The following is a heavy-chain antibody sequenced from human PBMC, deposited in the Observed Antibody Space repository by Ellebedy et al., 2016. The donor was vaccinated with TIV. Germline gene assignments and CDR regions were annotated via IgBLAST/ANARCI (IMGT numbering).Heavy chain of an antibody. J-gene: IGHJ4*02. CDR3: ARDRRIGGEGWIDY. CDR1: GGSISSGGYY. D-gene: IGHD3-16*01. Sequence: SETLSLTCTVSGGSISSGGYYWSWIRQHPGKGLEWIGYIYYSGSTYYNPSLKSRVTISVDTSKNQFSLKLSSVTAADTAVYYCARDRRIGGEGWIDYWGQGTLVTVSS. CDR2: IYYSGST. V-gene: IGHV4-31*03.